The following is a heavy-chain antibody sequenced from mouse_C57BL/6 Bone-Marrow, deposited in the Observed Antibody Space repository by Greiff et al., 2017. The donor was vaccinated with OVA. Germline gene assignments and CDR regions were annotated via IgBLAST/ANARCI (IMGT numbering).Heavy chain of an antibody. V-gene: IGHV1-66*01. J-gene: IGHJ2*01. CDR2: IYPGSGNT. Sequence: VQRVESGPELVKPGASVKISCKASGYSFTSYYIHWVKQRPGQGLEWIGWIYPGSGNTKYNEKFKGKATLTADTSSSTAYMQLSSLTSEDSAVYYCARSHYYDYDGVFDYWGQGTTLTVSS. CDR1: GYSFTSYY. D-gene: IGHD2-4*01. CDR3: ARSHYYDYDGVFDY.